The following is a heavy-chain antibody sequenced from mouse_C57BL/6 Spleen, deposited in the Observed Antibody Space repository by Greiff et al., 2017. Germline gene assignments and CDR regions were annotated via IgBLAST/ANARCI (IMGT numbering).Heavy chain of an antibody. CDR3: ARNPLPHYAMDY. CDR1: GFTFSDYG. J-gene: IGHJ4*01. Sequence: DVMLVESGGGLVKPGGSLKLSCAASGFTFSDYGMHWVRQAPEKGLEWVAYISSGSSTIYYADTVKGRFTISRDNAKNTLFLQMTSLRSEDTAMYYCARNPLPHYAMDYWGQGTSVTVSS. CDR2: ISSGSSTI. V-gene: IGHV5-17*01.